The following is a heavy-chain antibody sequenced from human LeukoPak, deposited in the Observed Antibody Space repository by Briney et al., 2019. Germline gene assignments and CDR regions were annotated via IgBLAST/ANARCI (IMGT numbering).Heavy chain of an antibody. CDR1: GGTFSSYA. J-gene: IGHJ4*02. Sequence: SVKVSCKASGGTFSSYAISWVRQAPGQGLEWMGRIIPIFGTANYAQKFQGRVTITTDESTSTAYMELSSLRSEDTAVYYCARGRYYYDSSGYFGYWGQGTLVTVSS. CDR3: ARGRYYYDSSGYFGY. D-gene: IGHD3-22*01. V-gene: IGHV1-69*05. CDR2: IIPIFGTA.